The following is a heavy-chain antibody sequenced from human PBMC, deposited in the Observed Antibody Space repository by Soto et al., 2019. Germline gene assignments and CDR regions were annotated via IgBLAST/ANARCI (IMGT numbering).Heavy chain of an antibody. CDR2: MNPNSGNT. V-gene: IGHV1-8*01. D-gene: IGHD4-17*01. CDR1: GYTFTSYD. Sequence: QVQLVQSGAEVKKPGASVKVSCKASGYTFTSYDINWVRQATGQGLEWMGWMNPNSGNTGYAQKFQGRVNMTRNTSISTAYMELSSLRSEDTAVYYCARGHHDYGDYERDYWGQGTLVTVSS. J-gene: IGHJ4*02. CDR3: ARGHHDYGDYERDY.